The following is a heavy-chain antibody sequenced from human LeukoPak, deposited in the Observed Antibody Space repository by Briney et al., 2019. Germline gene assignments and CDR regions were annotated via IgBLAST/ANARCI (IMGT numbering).Heavy chain of an antibody. CDR1: RFSFSNYA. CDR3: AELGITMIGGV. D-gene: IGHD3-10*02. V-gene: IGHV3-30*18. Sequence: TGGSLRLSCAASRFSFSNYAMHWVRQASGRGLEWLAVISHDGINTYYADSVKGRFTISRDNAKNSLYLQMNSLRAEDTAVYYCAELGITMIGGVWGKGTTVTISS. CDR2: ISHDGINT. J-gene: IGHJ6*04.